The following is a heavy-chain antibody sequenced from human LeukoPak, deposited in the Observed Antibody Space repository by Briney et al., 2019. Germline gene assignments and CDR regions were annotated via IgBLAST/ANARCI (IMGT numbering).Heavy chain of an antibody. CDR1: GGSISRYY. CDR2: IYYSGST. V-gene: IGHV4-59*08. D-gene: IGHD3-10*01. CDR3: ASGDYGAGSPVMRY. Sequence: SETLSLTCTVSGGSISRYYWGWIRQPPGKGLEWIGYIYYSGSTNYNPSLKSRVTISVDTSKNQFSLRLSSVTAADTAVYYCASGDYGAGSPVMRYWGHGTLVIVSS. J-gene: IGHJ4*01.